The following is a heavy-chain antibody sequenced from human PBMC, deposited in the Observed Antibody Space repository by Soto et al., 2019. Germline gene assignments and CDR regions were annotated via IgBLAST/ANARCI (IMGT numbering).Heavy chain of an antibody. V-gene: IGHV3-30-3*01. D-gene: IGHD3-22*01. CDR3: ARDRVYYYDSSGYYNFDY. Sequence: QVQLVESGGGVVQPGRSLRVSCAASGFTFSNYAMHWVRQAPGKGLEWVAVISYDGSIQFYADSVKGRFTISRDSSKSTLYLQMNNLRDEDTAVYYCARDRVYYYDSSGYYNFDYWGQGTLVTVSS. CDR1: GFTFSNYA. CDR2: ISYDGSIQ. J-gene: IGHJ4*02.